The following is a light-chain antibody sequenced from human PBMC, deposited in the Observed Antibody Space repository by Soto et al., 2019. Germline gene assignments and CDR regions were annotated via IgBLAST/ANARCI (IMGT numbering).Light chain of an antibody. J-gene: IGKJ2*01. V-gene: IGKV3-15*01. Sequence: EIVMTQSPATLSVAPGDIAQLSCSSSRSVGINLAWYQQKPGQAPRLLIYDASTRATAIPARFSGSGSGTEFNLTITSLQSEDVAVYYCQQYNNWPLYICGQGTK. CDR2: DAS. CDR3: QQYNNWPLYI. CDR1: RSVGIN.